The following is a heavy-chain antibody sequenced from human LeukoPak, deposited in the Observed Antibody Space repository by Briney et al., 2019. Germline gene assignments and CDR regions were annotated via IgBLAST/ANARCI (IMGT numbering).Heavy chain of an antibody. CDR1: GFTFSSDA. D-gene: IGHD3-10*01. V-gene: IGHV3-23*01. CDR2: ISGSGGST. CDR3: AKPMGGHPASAFDI. Sequence: GGSLRLSCAASGFTFSSDAMSWVRQAPGKGLEWVSAISGSGGSTYYADSVKDRFTISRDNSKNTLYLQMNSLRAEDTAVYYCAKPMGGHPASAFDIWGQGTMVTVSS. J-gene: IGHJ3*02.